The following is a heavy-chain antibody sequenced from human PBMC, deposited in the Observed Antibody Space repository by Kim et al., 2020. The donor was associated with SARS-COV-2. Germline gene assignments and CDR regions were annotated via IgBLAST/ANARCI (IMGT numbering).Heavy chain of an antibody. CDR3: AISEDYGSNRGFGY. CDR1: GGTFSSYA. Sequence: SVKVSCKSSGGTFSSYAVSWVRQAPGQGLEWMGRIIPTLDIADYAQKFQGGVTITADKSTSTAYMELNSLRYEDTAIYYCAISEDYGSNRGFGYWGQGTLVTVSS. V-gene: IGHV1-69*04. CDR2: IIPTLDIA. J-gene: IGHJ4*02. D-gene: IGHD4-17*01.